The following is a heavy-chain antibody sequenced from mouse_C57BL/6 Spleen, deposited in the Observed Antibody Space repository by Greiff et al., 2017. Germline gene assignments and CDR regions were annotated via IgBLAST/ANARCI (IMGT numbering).Heavy chain of an antibody. D-gene: IGHD1-1*01. CDR3: ARYFNYGAMDY. J-gene: IGHJ4*01. CDR1: GFTFTDCY. V-gene: IGHV7-3*01. CDR2: IRNKANGYTT. Sequence: DVHLVESGGGLVQPGGSLSLSCAASGFTFTDCYMSWVRQPPGKALEWLGFIRNKANGYTTEYSASVKGRFTISRDNSQSILYLQMNALRAEDRATYYCARYFNYGAMDYWGQGTSVTVSA.